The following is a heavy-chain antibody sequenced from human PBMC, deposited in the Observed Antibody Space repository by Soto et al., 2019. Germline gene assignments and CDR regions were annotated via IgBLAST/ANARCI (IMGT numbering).Heavy chain of an antibody. V-gene: IGHV3-30*18. J-gene: IGHJ6*02. CDR3: AKERNYSGGSCYSHYYYGMDV. Sequence: QVQLVESGGGVVQPGRSLRLSCAASGFTFSSYGMHWVRQAPGKGLEWVAVISYDGSNKYYADSVKGRFTISRDNSKNTLYLQMNSLRAEDTAVYYCAKERNYSGGSCYSHYYYGMDVWGQGTTVTVSS. CDR1: GFTFSSYG. CDR2: ISYDGSNK. D-gene: IGHD2-15*01.